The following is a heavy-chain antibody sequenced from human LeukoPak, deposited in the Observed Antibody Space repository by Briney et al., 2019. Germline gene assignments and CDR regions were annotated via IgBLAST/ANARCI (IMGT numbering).Heavy chain of an antibody. D-gene: IGHD3-16*02. CDR1: GGSISSYY. CDR3: ARVHSSSNYDYVWGSYRYRDWFDP. V-gene: IGHV4-4*07. CDR2: IHTSGST. J-gene: IGHJ5*02. Sequence: SETLSLTCTVSGGSISSYYWSWIRQPAGKGLEWIGRIHTSGSTNYNPSLKSRVTISVDTSKNQFSLKLSSVTAADTAVYYCARVHSSSNYDYVWGSYRYRDWFDPWGQGTLVTVSS.